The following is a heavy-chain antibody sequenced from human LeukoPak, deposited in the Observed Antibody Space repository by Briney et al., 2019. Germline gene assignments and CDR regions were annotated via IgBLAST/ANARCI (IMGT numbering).Heavy chain of an antibody. CDR1: GESFSGYY. CDR2: IYYSGST. CDR3: ARESYDILTGYGGFDY. Sequence: SETLSLTCAVYGESFSGYYWSWIRQPPGKGLEWIGYIYYSGSTNYNPSLKSRVTISVDTSKNQFSLKLSSVTAADTAVYYCARESYDILTGYGGFDYWGQGTLVTVSS. V-gene: IGHV4-59*01. D-gene: IGHD3-9*01. J-gene: IGHJ4*02.